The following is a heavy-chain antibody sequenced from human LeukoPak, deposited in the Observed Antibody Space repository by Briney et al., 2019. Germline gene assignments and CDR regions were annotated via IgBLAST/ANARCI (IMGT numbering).Heavy chain of an antibody. CDR2: IWYDGSNK. V-gene: IGHV3-33*08. Sequence: PGGSLRLSCAASGFMLSSTWMHWVRQAPGKGLEWVAVIWYDGSNKYYADSVKGRFTISRDNSKNTLYLQMNSLRAEDTAVYYCARDQKRITTFGVVSYYYYGMDVWGQGTTVTVSS. D-gene: IGHD3-3*01. J-gene: IGHJ6*02. CDR1: GFMLSSTW. CDR3: ARDQKRITTFGVVSYYYYGMDV.